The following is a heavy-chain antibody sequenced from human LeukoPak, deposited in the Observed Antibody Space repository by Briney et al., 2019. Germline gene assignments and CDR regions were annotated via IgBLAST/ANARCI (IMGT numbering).Heavy chain of an antibody. V-gene: IGHV3-23*01. D-gene: IGHD2-15*01. CDR1: GFTFSKHW. J-gene: IGHJ4*02. Sequence: GGSLRLSCAASGFTFSKHWMHWVRQAPGKGLEWVVATVGIGPDTYHADSVKGRFTISRDNSKNILYLQMNSLRVEDTAVYYCTKASAARCIGVFCYPFDHWGQGTLVTVSS. CDR3: TKASAARCIGVFCYPFDH. CDR2: TVGIGPDT.